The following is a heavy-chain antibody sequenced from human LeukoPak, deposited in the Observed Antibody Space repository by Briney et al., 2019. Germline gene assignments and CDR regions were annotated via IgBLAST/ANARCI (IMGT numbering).Heavy chain of an antibody. CDR1: GFTFSSYG. J-gene: IGHJ3*02. CDR3: AKDRRLGYRSGGSCHPHDAFDI. Sequence: PGGSLRLSCAASGFTFSSYGMHWVRQAPGKGLEWVAVISYDGSNKYYADSVKGRFTISRDNSKNTLYLQMNSLRAEDTAVYYCAKDRRLGYRSGGSCHPHDAFDIWGQGTMVTVSS. V-gene: IGHV3-30*18. D-gene: IGHD2-15*01. CDR2: ISYDGSNK.